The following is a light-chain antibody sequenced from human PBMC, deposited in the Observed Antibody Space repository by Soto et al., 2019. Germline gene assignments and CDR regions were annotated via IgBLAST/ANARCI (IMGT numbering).Light chain of an antibody. CDR1: QSVSSN. Sequence: EMVMTQSPATLSVSPGERATLSCRASQSVSSNIAGYQQRPGQAPRLLICGASSRATGIPDRFSGSGSGTEFTLTISRLEPEDFAVYYCQQYGSSHTFGQGTRLEIK. CDR2: GAS. CDR3: QQYGSSHT. V-gene: IGKV3-20*01. J-gene: IGKJ5*01.